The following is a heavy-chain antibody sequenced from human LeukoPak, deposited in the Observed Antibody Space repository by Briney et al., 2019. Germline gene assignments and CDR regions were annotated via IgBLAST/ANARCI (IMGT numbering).Heavy chain of an antibody. J-gene: IGHJ4*02. D-gene: IGHD5-18*01. CDR2: IIPIFGTA. CDR3: ARGAQAMVDY. CDR1: GGTFSSYA. Sequence: ASVKVSCKASGGTFSSYAISWVRQAPGQGLEWMGRIIPIFGTANYAQKFQGRVTITTDESTSTAYMELSNLRSEDTAVYYCARGAQAMVDYWGQGTLVTVSS. V-gene: IGHV1-69*05.